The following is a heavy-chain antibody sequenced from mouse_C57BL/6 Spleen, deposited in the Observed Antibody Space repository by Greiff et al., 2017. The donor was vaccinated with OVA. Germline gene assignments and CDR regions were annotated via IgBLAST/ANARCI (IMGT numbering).Heavy chain of an antibody. CDR3: ARDYYGSSYYFDY. CDR2: IDPANGNT. V-gene: IGHV14-3*01. D-gene: IGHD1-1*01. CDR1: GFNIKNTY. J-gene: IGHJ2*01. Sequence: VQLKESVAELVRPGASVKLSCTASGFNIKNTYMHWVKQRPEQGLEWIGRIDPANGNTKYAPKFQGKATITADTSSNTAYLQLSSLTSEDTAIYYCARDYYGSSYYFDYWGQGTTLTVSS.